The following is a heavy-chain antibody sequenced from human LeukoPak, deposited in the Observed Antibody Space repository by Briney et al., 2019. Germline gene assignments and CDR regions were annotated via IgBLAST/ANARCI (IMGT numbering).Heavy chain of an antibody. J-gene: IGHJ6*03. CDR3: ARVSFGGLELLYYYYYMDV. Sequence: SETLSLTCAVYGGSFSGYYWSWIRQPPGKGLEWIGEINHSGSTNYNPSLKSRVTISVDKSKNQFSLKLSSVTAADTAVYYCARVSFGGLELLYYYYYMDVWGKGTTVTVSS. D-gene: IGHD1-7*01. V-gene: IGHV4-34*01. CDR2: INHSGST. CDR1: GGSFSGYY.